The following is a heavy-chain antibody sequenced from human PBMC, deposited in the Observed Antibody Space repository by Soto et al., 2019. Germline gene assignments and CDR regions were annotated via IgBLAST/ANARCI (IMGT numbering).Heavy chain of an antibody. CDR1: GFTFDDYA. Sequence: EVQLVESGGGLVQPGRSLRLSCAASGFTFDDYAMHWVRQAPGKGLEWVSGISWNSGSIGYADSVKGRFTISRDNAKNSLYLQMNSLRAEDTALYYCAKGQYCSGGSCHDYSDYWGQGTLVTVSS. J-gene: IGHJ4*02. V-gene: IGHV3-9*01. D-gene: IGHD2-15*01. CDR2: ISWNSGSI. CDR3: AKGQYCSGGSCHDYSDY.